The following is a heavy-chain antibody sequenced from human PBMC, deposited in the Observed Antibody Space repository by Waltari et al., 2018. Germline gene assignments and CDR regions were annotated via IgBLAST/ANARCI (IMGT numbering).Heavy chain of an antibody. Sequence: EVQLVESGGGLVQPGGSLRLSCAASGFTFSSYAMSWVRQATGKGLEWVSAISGSGGSTYYADSVKGRFTISRDNSKNTLYLQMNSLRAEDTAVYYCAKDYGDYWNYYYGMDVWGQGTTVTVSS. CDR1: GFTFSSYA. D-gene: IGHD4-17*01. CDR3: AKDYGDYWNYYYGMDV. J-gene: IGHJ6*02. V-gene: IGHV3-23*04. CDR2: ISGSGGST.